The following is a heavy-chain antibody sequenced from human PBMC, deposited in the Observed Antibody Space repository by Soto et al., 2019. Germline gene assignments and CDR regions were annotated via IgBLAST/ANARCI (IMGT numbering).Heavy chain of an antibody. CDR1: GYTFTSYY. Sequence: ASVKVSCKASGYTFTSYYMHWVRQAPGQGLEWMGIINPSGGITSYAQKFQGRVTMTRDTSTSTVYMELSSLRSEDTAVYYCAREPIVVVVAAYGYYYMDVWGKGTTVTVSS. V-gene: IGHV1-46*01. CDR2: INPSGGIT. D-gene: IGHD2-15*01. J-gene: IGHJ6*03. CDR3: AREPIVVVVAAYGYYYMDV.